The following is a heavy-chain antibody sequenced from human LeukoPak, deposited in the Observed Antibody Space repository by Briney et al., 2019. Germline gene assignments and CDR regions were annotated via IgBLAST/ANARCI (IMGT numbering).Heavy chain of an antibody. V-gene: IGHV3-48*01. J-gene: IGHJ4*02. CDR3: ARDGDYDILTGSERSFDY. Sequence: GGPLRLSCAASGFTFSSYSMNWVRQAPGKGLEWVSYISSSSSTIYYADSVKGRFTISRDNAKNSLYLQMNSLRAEDTAVYYCARDGDYDILTGSERSFDYWGQGTLVTVSS. CDR1: GFTFSSYS. CDR2: ISSSSSTI. D-gene: IGHD3-9*01.